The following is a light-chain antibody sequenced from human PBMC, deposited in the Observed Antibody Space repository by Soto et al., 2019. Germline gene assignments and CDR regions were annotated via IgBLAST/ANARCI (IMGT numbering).Light chain of an antibody. Sequence: DIQMTQSPSSLSTSVGDRVTITCRASENIRDFVNWYQQKPRKAPNLLIYGASTLQGGVPSRFSGSGSATDFTLTISSLQHEDFATYYCQQTYGTPPTFGQGTKVEIK. V-gene: IGKV1-39*01. J-gene: IGKJ1*01. CDR2: GAS. CDR3: QQTYGTPPT. CDR1: ENIRDF.